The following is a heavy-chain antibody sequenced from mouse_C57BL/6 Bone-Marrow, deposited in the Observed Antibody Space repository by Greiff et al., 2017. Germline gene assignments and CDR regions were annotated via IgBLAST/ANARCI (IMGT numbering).Heavy chain of an antibody. CDR3: AGTAQATFLYYYAMDY. CDR2: IDPSDSYT. J-gene: IGHJ4*01. CDR1: GYTFTSYR. V-gene: IGHV1-59*01. Sequence: QVQLQQPGAELVRPGTSVKLSCKASGYTFTSYRMHWVKQRPGQGLEWIGVIDPSDSYTNYNQKFKGKATLTVDTSSSTAYMQLSSLTSEDSAVYYCAGTAQATFLYYYAMDYWGQGTSVTVSS. D-gene: IGHD3-2*02.